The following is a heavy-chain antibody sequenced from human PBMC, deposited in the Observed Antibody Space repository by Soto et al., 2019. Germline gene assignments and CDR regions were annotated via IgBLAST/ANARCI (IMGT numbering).Heavy chain of an antibody. CDR1: GYTFTSYG. J-gene: IGHJ6*03. CDR3: ARVYCSGGSCYLGFGWYYYYMDV. V-gene: IGHV1-18*01. Sequence: QVPLVQSGAEVKKPGASVKVSCKASGYTFTSYGISWVRQAPGQGLEWMGWISAYNGNTNYAQKLQGRVTMTTDTSTSRAFMELRSLRSDDTAVYYCARVYCSGGSCYLGFGWYYYYMDVWGKGTTVTVSS. D-gene: IGHD2-15*01. CDR2: ISAYNGNT.